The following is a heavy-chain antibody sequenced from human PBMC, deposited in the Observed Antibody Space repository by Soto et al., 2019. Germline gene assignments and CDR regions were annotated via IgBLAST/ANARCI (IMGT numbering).Heavy chain of an antibody. CDR1: GGTFSSYS. J-gene: IGHJ1*01. Sequence: SVKVSCKASGGTFSSYSISWVRQAPGQGLEWMGGIIPIFGTANYAQKFQGRVTITADESTSTAYMELSSLRSEDTAVYYCARVDKPYYYDSSGYGLLAEYFQHWGQGTLVTVSS. D-gene: IGHD3-22*01. V-gene: IGHV1-69*13. CDR3: ARVDKPYYYDSSGYGLLAEYFQH. CDR2: IIPIFGTA.